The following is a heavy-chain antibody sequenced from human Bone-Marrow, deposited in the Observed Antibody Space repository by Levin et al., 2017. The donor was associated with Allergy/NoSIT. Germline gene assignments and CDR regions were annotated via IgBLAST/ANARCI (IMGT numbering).Heavy chain of an antibody. J-gene: IGHJ4*02. CDR1: GFTFSSYG. D-gene: IGHD2-15*01. V-gene: IGHV3-33*01. Sequence: PGGSLRLSCAASGFTFSSYGMHWVRQAPGKGLEWVAVIWYDGSNKYYADSVKGRFTISRDNSKNTLYLQMNSLRAEDTAVYYCAREGVVVAATAFDYWGQGTLVTVSS. CDR2: IWYDGSNK. CDR3: AREGVVVAATAFDY.